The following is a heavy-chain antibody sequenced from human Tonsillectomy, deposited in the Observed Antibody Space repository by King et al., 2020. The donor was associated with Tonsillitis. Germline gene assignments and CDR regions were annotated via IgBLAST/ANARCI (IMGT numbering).Heavy chain of an antibody. V-gene: IGHV3-30-3*01. Sequence: VQLVESGGGVVQPGRSLRLSCAASGFTFSSYAMHWVRQAPGKGLEWVAVISYDGSSKYYADSVKGRFTISRDNSKNTLYLQMNSLRTEDTAVYYCARVYYGDYRSNWFDPWGQGTLVTVSS. CDR2: ISYDGSSK. J-gene: IGHJ5*02. CDR3: ARVYYGDYRSNWFDP. CDR1: GFTFSSYA. D-gene: IGHD4-17*01.